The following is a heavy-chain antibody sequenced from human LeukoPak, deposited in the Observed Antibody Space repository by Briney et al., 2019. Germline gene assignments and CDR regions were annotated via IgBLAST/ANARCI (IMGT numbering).Heavy chain of an antibody. D-gene: IGHD2-21*01. CDR1: GFTFSSYS. CDR3: ASLIVVVIANNWFDP. V-gene: IGHV3-48*01. Sequence: GGSLRLSXAASGFTFSSYSMNWVRQAPGKGLEWVPYISSSSSTIYYADSVKGRFTISRDNAKNSLYLQMNSLRAEDTAVYYCASLIVVVIANNWFDPWGQGTLVTVSS. J-gene: IGHJ5*02. CDR2: ISSSSSTI.